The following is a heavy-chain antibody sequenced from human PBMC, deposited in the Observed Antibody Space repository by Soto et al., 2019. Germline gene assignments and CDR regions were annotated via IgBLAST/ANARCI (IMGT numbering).Heavy chain of an antibody. J-gene: IGHJ3*02. CDR1: GFTFTSHW. Sequence: LRLSCAASGFTFTSHWMHWFRQAPGKGLLWVSRLDSDESSRNYADSVKGRFTISRDNVKNTLYLQMNSLRAEDTAIYYCARSLGSKNAFDIWGPGTKVTVSS. V-gene: IGHV3-74*01. CDR3: ARSLGSKNAFDI. D-gene: IGHD3-16*01. CDR2: LDSDESSR.